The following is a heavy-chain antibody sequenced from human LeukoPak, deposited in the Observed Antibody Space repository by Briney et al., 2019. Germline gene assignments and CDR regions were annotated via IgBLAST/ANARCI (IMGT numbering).Heavy chain of an antibody. Sequence: GASVKVSCKASGGTFSSYAISWVRQAPGQGLEWMGGIIPIFGTANYAQKFQGRVTITADESTSTAYMELSSLRSEDTAVYYCAKDRGDYFDTTSQSFDSWGQGTLVTVSS. CDR2: IIPIFGTA. V-gene: IGHV1-69*13. J-gene: IGHJ4*02. D-gene: IGHD3-22*01. CDR3: AKDRGDYFDTTSQSFDS. CDR1: GGTFSSYA.